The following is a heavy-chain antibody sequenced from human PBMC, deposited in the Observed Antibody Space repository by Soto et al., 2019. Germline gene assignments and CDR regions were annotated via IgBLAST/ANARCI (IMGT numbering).Heavy chain of an antibody. CDR1: GFILSNYA. CDR2: LSKDGANE. CDR3: AKDPSTGSADY. D-gene: IGHD3-9*01. V-gene: IGHV3-23*01. Sequence: GGSLRLSCTASGFILSNYAMNWVRQAPGKGLEWVSTLSKDGANEHYAGSVKGRSTISRDGSKNTLYLQMNSLRAEDTAMYYCAKDPSTGSADYWGQGTQVTVSS. J-gene: IGHJ4*02.